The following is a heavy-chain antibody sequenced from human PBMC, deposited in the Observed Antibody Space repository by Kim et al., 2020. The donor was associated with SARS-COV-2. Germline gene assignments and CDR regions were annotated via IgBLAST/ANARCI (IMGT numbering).Heavy chain of an antibody. CDR1: GFIFRTSA. CDR2: LSGSGGST. V-gene: IGHV3-23*01. D-gene: IGHD1-26*01. Sequence: GGSLRLSCAASGFIFRTSAMSWVRQAPGKGLEWVSGLSGSGGSTYYADSVKGRFTISRDNSKNTLYLQMNSLRAEDTAVYYCAKTSGTYYVVYWGQGTL. CDR3: AKTSGTYYVVY. J-gene: IGHJ4*02.